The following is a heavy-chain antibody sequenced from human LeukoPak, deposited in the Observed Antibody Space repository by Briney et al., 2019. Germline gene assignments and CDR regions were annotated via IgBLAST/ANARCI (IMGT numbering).Heavy chain of an antibody. CDR1: GFTFSDYY. Sequence: GGSLRLSCAASGFTFSDYYMSWIRQAPGKGLEWVSYISSSSSYTNYADSVKGRFTISRDNAKNSLYLQMNSLRAEDTAVYYCAREGYSSSWLGFDYWGQGTLVTVSS. CDR2: ISSSSSYT. CDR3: AREGYSSSWLGFDY. V-gene: IGHV3-11*06. J-gene: IGHJ4*02. D-gene: IGHD6-13*01.